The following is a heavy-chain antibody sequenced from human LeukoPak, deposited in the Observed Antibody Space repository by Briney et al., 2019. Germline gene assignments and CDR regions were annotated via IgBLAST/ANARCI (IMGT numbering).Heavy chain of an antibody. J-gene: IGHJ4*02. CDR2: IYYSGST. CDR3: ARIKYYDYVWGSYRSYYFDY. CDR1: GGSISSSSYY. Sequence: SETLSLTCTVSGGSISSSSYYWGWIRQPPGKGLEWVGSIYYSGSTYYTPSRKSRLPTYVDTSKNQFSPKLSSVTAADTAVYYCARIKYYDYVWGSYRSYYFDYWGQGTLVTVSS. D-gene: IGHD3-16*02. V-gene: IGHV4-39*01.